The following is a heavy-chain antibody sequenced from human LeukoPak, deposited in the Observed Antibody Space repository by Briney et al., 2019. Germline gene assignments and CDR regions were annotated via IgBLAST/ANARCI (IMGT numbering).Heavy chain of an antibody. CDR2: ISGYNGNT. CDR3: ARTSHESVLYWSDP. J-gene: IGHJ5*02. V-gene: IGHV1-18*01. D-gene: IGHD3-16*01. CDR1: GYTFTTYG. Sequence: GASVKVSCKSSGYTFTTYGIVWVRQAPGQGLKWMGWISGYNGNTNYAQKFQGRVTMTTDTSTSTAYMELRSLRSDDTAVYYCARTSHESVLYWSDPWGQGTLVNVSS.